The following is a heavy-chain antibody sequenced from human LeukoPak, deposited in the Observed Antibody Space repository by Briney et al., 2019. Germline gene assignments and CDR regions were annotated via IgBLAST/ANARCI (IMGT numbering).Heavy chain of an antibody. CDR1: GFTFSSYA. Sequence: GGSLRLSCAASGFTFSSYAVSWVRQAPGKGLEWVSAISGSGGSTYYADSVKGRFTISRDNSKNTLYLQMNNLRAEDTAVYYCTCDLDRSDGLWGQGTMVTVSS. V-gene: IGHV3-23*01. D-gene: IGHD2-8*01. CDR3: TCDLDRSDGL. J-gene: IGHJ3*01. CDR2: ISGSGGST.